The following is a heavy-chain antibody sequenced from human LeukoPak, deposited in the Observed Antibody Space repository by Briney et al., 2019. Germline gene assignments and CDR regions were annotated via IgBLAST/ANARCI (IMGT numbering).Heavy chain of an antibody. CDR1: GYTFTGYY. CDR3: ARGPHIAAAGTGPQTY. J-gene: IGHJ4*02. CDR2: INPNSGAT. D-gene: IGHD6-13*01. V-gene: IGHV1-2*02. Sequence: GASVKVSCKASGYTFTGYYLHWVRQAPGQGLEWMGWINPNSGATDYAQRFQGRVTMTRDTSISTAYMELNSLISDDTAVYFCARGPHIAAAGTGPQTYWGQGTLVTVSS.